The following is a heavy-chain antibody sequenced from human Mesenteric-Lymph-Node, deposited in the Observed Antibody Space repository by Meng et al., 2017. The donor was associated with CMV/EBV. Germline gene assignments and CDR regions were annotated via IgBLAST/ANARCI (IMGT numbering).Heavy chain of an antibody. CDR1: GVNFSSYN. J-gene: IGHJ4*02. CDR3: ATSCSSTSCQSFDY. D-gene: IGHD2-2*01. Sequence: SGVNFSSYNMNWVRQAPGKGLEWVSSITSSSSYIYYADSVKGRFTISRDNARTSLYLQMNTLRAEDTAVYYCATSCSSTSCQSFDYWGQGTLVTVSS. V-gene: IGHV3-21*01. CDR2: ITSSSSYI.